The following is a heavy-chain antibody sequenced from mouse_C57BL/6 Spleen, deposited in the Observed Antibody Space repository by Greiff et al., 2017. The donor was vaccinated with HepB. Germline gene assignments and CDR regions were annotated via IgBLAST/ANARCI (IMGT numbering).Heavy chain of an antibody. Sequence: VQLQQSGAELVRPGASVKLSCTASGFNIKDDYMHWVKQRPDQGLEWIGWIDPENGDTEYASKFQGKATITADTSSNTAYLQLSSLTSEDTAVYYCTTWRLPPDYWGQGTTLTVSS. D-gene: IGHD1-2*01. CDR3: TTWRLPPDY. CDR1: GFNIKDDY. CDR2: IDPENGDT. V-gene: IGHV14-4*01. J-gene: IGHJ2*01.